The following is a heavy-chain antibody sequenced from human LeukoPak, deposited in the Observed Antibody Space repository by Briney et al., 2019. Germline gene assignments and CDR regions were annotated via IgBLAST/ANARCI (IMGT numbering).Heavy chain of an antibody. CDR3: ARAEYTCKLDY. CDR1: GYTFTDYY. Sequence: ASVKVSCKASGYTFTDYYMHWVRQAPGQGLEWMGWINPNSGGTNYAQKFQGRVTMTRDTSISTAYMELSSLRSDDTAVYYCARAEYTCKLDYWGQGALVTVSS. V-gene: IGHV1-2*02. CDR2: INPNSGGT. J-gene: IGHJ4*02. D-gene: IGHD2-2*02.